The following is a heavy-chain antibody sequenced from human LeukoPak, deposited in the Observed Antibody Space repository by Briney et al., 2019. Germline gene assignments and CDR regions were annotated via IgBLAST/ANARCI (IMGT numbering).Heavy chain of an antibody. CDR1: GFTFSNYA. J-gene: IGHJ4*02. CDR2: ISGSGGTT. Sequence: GGSLRLSCAASGFTFSNYAMTWVRQAPGKGLEWVSSISGSGGTTYYADSVRGRFTISRDNSKNTLYLQVNSLRAEDAAVYYCAKGLINDWSALEDWGQGTLVSVSS. D-gene: IGHD3-9*01. CDR3: AKGLINDWSALED. V-gene: IGHV3-23*01.